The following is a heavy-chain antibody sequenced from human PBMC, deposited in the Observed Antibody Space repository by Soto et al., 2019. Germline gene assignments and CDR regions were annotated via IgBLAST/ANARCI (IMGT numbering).Heavy chain of an antibody. J-gene: IGHJ4*02. D-gene: IGHD3-22*01. CDR3: ARTYDSSGPFDS. V-gene: IGHV3-30-3*01. Sequence: QVQLVESGGGVVQPGRSLRLSCAASGFTFNTYAMHWVRQAPGKGLEWVAVISYDGSNKYYADSVKGRFTISRDNSKNTLYLQMNSLRAEDTAVYYCARTYDSSGPFDSWGQGTLVTVSA. CDR2: ISYDGSNK. CDR1: GFTFNTYA.